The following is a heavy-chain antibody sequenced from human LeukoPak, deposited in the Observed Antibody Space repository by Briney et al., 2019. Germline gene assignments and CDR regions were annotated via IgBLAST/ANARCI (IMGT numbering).Heavy chain of an antibody. Sequence: GGSLRLSCAASGFTFSDYYMSWIRQAPGRGLEWVSYISSSGSTIYYADSVKGRFTISRDNAKNSLYLQMNSLRAEDTAVYYCARAKDNYYDSSGYDRGFDYWGQGTLVTVSS. CDR2: ISSSGSTI. CDR1: GFTFSDYY. CDR3: ARAKDNYYDSSGYDRGFDY. J-gene: IGHJ4*02. D-gene: IGHD3-22*01. V-gene: IGHV3-11*01.